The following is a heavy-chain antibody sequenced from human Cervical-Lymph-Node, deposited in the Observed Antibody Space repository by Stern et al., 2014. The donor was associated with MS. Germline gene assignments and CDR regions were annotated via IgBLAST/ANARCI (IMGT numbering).Heavy chain of an antibody. CDR1: GFTFSGYG. D-gene: IGHD6-13*01. Sequence: VQLLESGGGAVQPGRSLRLSCATSGFTFSGYGMYWVRQAPGKGLEWVAISWSDGTKEDYADSVKGRFTISRDNSKNTLYLQMTSLRAEDTAVYYCARDDRTSWYGGMPHWGQVTLVTVSS. J-gene: IGHJ4*02. CDR2: SWSDGTKE. V-gene: IGHV3-33*01. CDR3: ARDDRTSWYGGMPH.